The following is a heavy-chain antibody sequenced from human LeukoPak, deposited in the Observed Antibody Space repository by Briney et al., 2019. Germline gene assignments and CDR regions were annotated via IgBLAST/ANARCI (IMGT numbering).Heavy chain of an antibody. CDR1: GGTFSSYA. V-gene: IGHV1-69*01. CDR3: ARDYVDGTGYYYYYMDV. Sequence: SVTVSCKASGGTFSSYAISWVRQAPGQGLEWMGGIIPIFGTANYAQKFQGRVTITADESTSTAYMELSSLRSEDTAVYYCARDYVDGTGYYYYYMDVWGKGTTVTVSS. J-gene: IGHJ6*03. CDR2: IIPIFGTA. D-gene: IGHD1-1*01.